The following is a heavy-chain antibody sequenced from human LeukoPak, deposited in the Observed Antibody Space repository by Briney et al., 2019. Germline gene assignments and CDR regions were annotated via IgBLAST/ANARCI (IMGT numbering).Heavy chain of an antibody. CDR3: ATGLEPYDDAFDI. J-gene: IGHJ3*02. V-gene: IGHV1-24*01. Sequence: ASAKVSCKVSGYTLTELSMHWVRQAPGKGLEWMGGFDPEDGETIYAQKFQGRVTMTEDTSTDSAYMELSSLRSEDTAVYYCATGLEPYDDAFDIWGQGTMVTVSS. CDR2: FDPEDGET. CDR1: GYTLTELS. D-gene: IGHD1-1*01.